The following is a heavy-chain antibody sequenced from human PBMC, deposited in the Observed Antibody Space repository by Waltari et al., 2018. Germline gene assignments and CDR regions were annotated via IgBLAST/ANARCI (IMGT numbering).Heavy chain of an antibody. J-gene: IGHJ4*02. CDR1: GGSISSSSYY. V-gene: IGHV4-39*01. D-gene: IGHD6-13*01. CDR2: IYYSWST. CDR3: ARLAAAGGPPLDY. Sequence: QLQLQESGPGLVKPSETLSLTCTVSGGSISSSSYYWGWIRQPPGKGLEWIGSIYYSWSTYYNPSLKSRVTISVDTSKNQFSLKLSSVTAADTAVYYCARLAAAGGPPLDYWGQGTLVTVSS.